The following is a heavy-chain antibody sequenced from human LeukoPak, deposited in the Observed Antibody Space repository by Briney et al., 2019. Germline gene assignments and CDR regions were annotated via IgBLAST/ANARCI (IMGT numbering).Heavy chain of an antibody. CDR1: GFTFNTYG. J-gene: IGHJ4*02. CDR2: ISSDGRNK. V-gene: IGHV3-30*18. Sequence: PGRSLRLSCAASGFTFNTYGMHWVRQAPGKGLEWVAFISSDGRNKYYADSVKGRFTISRDNSKNTLYLQMNSLRAEDTAVYYCAKYGAGFFFEYWGQGTLVTVSS. CDR3: AKYGAGFFFEY. D-gene: IGHD4-17*01.